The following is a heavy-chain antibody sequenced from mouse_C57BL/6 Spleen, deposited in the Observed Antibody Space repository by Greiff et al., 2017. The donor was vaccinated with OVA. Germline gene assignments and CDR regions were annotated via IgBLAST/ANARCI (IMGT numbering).Heavy chain of an antibody. D-gene: IGHD1-1*01. V-gene: IGHV1-64*01. CDR1: GYTFTSYW. CDR3: ARWDYGSSPWFAY. CDR2: IHPNSGST. Sequence: VKLQQPGAELVKPGASVKLSCKASGYTFTSYWMHWVKQRPGQGLEWIGMIHPNSGSTNYNEKFKSKATLTVDKSSSTAYMQLSSLTSEDSAVYYCARWDYGSSPWFAYWGQGTLVTVSA. J-gene: IGHJ3*01.